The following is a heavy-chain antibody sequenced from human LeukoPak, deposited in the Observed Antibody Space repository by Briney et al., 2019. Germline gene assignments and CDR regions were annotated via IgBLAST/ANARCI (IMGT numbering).Heavy chain of an antibody. Sequence: PGGSLRLSCVASGFTFRSYAMSWVRQAPGKGLEWVSVIYSGGSTYYADSVKGRFTISRDNSRDTLYLQMNSLRAEDTAVYYCARSKVGPSIFDYWGQGTPVTVSS. V-gene: IGHV3-53*01. D-gene: IGHD1-26*01. J-gene: IGHJ4*02. CDR2: IYSGGST. CDR1: GFTFRSYA. CDR3: ARSKVGPSIFDY.